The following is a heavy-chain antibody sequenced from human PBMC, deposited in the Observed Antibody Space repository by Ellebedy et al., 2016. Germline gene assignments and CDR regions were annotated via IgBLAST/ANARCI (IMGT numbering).Heavy chain of an antibody. CDR2: ISAYNGNT. CDR1: GYTFTSYG. D-gene: IGHD1-26*01. Sequence: ASVKVSXXASGYTFTSYGISWVRQAPGQGLEWMGWISAYNGNTNYAQKFQGRVTMTRDTSISTAYMELSRLRSDDTAVYYCARQWELLSPADYWGQGTLVTVSS. V-gene: IGHV1-18*01. CDR3: ARQWELLSPADY. J-gene: IGHJ4*02.